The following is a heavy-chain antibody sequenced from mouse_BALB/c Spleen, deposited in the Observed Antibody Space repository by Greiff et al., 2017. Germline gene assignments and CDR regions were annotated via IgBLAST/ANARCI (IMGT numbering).Heavy chain of an antibody. D-gene: IGHD1-1*01. Sequence: VQLQQPGAELVKPGASVKLSCKASGYTFTSYWMHWVKQRPGQGLEWIGEIDPSDSYTNYNQKFKGKATLTVDKSSSTAYMQLSSLTSEDSAVYYCARFYYGSSYYFDYWGQGTLVTVSA. J-gene: IGHJ3*01. CDR2: IDPSDSYT. CDR1: GYTFTSYW. CDR3: ARFYYGSSYYFDY. V-gene: IGHV1-69*02.